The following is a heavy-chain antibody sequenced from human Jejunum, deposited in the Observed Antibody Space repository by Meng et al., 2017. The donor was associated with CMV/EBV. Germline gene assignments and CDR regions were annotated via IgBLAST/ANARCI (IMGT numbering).Heavy chain of an antibody. D-gene: IGHD2-15*01. V-gene: IGHV3-7*01. CDR2: IDQVGSEK. Sequence: FSKYGMTWVRQAPGKGLEWVARIDQVGSEKYYADSVRGRLTISRDNAKNSLYLQMNSLRAEDTAVYYRASDWGYCSGGNCYSVFDYWGQGTLVTVSS. CDR1: FSKYG. CDR3: ASDWGYCSGGNCYSVFDY. J-gene: IGHJ4*02.